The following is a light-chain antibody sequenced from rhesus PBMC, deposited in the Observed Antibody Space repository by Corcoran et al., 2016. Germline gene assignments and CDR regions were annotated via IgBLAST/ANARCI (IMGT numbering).Light chain of an antibody. J-gene: IGKJ1*01. Sequence: DIQMTQSPSSLSASVGDRVTITCRASQGITNDLAWYQLKPGETPKLLINEASSLQMGIPSRFSGSGSGTDFTLTISSLQSEDFATYYCQHYYSTPRTFGQGTKVEIK. CDR2: EAS. V-gene: IGKV1-25*01. CDR1: QGITND. CDR3: QHYYSTPRT.